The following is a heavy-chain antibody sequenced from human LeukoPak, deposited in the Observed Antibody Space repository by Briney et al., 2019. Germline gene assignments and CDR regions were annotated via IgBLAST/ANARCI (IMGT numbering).Heavy chain of an antibody. V-gene: IGHV4-59*01. D-gene: IGHD6-19*01. CDR1: GGSISSYY. CDR3: ARARGWYSRYYYYYMDV. Sequence: PSGTLSLTCTVSGGSISSYYWSWIRQPPGKGLEWIGYIYYSGSTNYNPSLKSRVTISVDTSKNQFSLKLSSVTAADTAVYYCARARGWYSRYYYYYMDVWGKGTTVTVSS. CDR2: IYYSGST. J-gene: IGHJ6*03.